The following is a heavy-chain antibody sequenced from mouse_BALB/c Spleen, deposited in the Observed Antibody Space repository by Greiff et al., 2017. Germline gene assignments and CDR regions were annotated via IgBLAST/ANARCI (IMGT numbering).Heavy chain of an antibody. V-gene: IGHV5-6-5*01. CDR2: ISSGGST. CDR3: ARSGIGNLLRDAMDY. D-gene: IGHD1-1*01. Sequence: EVQLVEPGGGLVKPGGSLKLSCAASGFTFSSYAMSWVRQTPEKRLEWVASISSGGSTYYPDSVKGRFTISRDNARNILYLQMSSLRSEDTAMYYCARSGIGNLLRDAMDYWGQGTSVTVSS. J-gene: IGHJ4*01. CDR1: GFTFSSYA.